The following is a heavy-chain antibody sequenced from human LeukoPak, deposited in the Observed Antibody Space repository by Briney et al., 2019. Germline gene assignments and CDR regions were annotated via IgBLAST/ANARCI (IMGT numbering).Heavy chain of an antibody. Sequence: SVKVSCEASGGTFSSYAISWVRQAPGPGHEWMGRIIPILGIANYAQKFLGRVTSTADKSTSTAYTQLSSLRSEDTAVYYCARNTIFGGSDYYMDVWGKGTTVTVSS. J-gene: IGHJ6*03. CDR2: IIPILGIA. D-gene: IGHD3-3*01. CDR1: GGTFSSYA. V-gene: IGHV1-69*04. CDR3: ARNTIFGGSDYYMDV.